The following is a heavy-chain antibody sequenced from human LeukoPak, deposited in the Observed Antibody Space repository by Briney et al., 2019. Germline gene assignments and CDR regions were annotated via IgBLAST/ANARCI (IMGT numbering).Heavy chain of an antibody. D-gene: IGHD6-19*01. CDR3: ARGVRIAVAGNIDY. CDR1: GFTFNNYG. J-gene: IGHJ4*02. CDR2: TRYNGNNQ. V-gene: IGHV3-30*02. Sequence: GGSLRLSCAASGFTFNNYGMHWVRQAPGKGLEWVAFTRYNGNNQYYADSVKGRFTISRDNSKNTLYMQMNSLRAEDTAVYYCARGVRIAVAGNIDYWGQGTLVTVSS.